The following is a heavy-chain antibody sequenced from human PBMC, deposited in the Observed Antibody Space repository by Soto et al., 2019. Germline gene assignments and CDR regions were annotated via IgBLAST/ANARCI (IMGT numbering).Heavy chain of an antibody. J-gene: IGHJ5*02. CDR2: INHSGST. CDR3: ARKGQGGSYYFSSPGWFDP. CDR1: GGSFSGYY. D-gene: IGHD1-26*01. Sequence: SETLSLTCAVYGGSFSGYYRSWIRQPPGKGLEWIGEINHSGSTNYNPSLKSRVTISVDTSKNQFSLKLSSVTAADMAVYYCARKGQGGSYYFSSPGWFDPWGQGTLVTVSS. V-gene: IGHV4-34*01.